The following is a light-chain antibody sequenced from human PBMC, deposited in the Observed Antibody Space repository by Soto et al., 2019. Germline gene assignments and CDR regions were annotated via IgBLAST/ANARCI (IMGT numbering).Light chain of an antibody. CDR3: QQYYTTPPA. CDR1: QSVLYSTNNKNY. CDR2: WAS. J-gene: IGKJ1*01. Sequence: DIVMTQSPDSRAVSLGERATINCKSSQSVLYSTNNKNYLAWYQQKPVQPPKLLIYWASTRESGVPDRFSGSGSGTDFTLTISSLQTEDVAVYYCQQYYTTPPAFGQGTKVDI. V-gene: IGKV4-1*01.